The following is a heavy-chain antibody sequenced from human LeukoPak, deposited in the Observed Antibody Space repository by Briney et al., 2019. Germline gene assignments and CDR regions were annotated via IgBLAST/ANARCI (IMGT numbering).Heavy chain of an antibody. CDR2: ISSNSSTT. CDR3: ARVASRAFDY. J-gene: IGHJ4*02. Sequence: TGGSLRLSCAASGFTFSSYSMNWVRQAPGKGLEWVSYISSNSSTTYYADSVKGRFTLSRDNSKNTLYLQMNSLRAEDTAIYYCARVASRAFDYWGQGTLVTVSS. CDR1: GFTFSSYS. V-gene: IGHV3-48*01.